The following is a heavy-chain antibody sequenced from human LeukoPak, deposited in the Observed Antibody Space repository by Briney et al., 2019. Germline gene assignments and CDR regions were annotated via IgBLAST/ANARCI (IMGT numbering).Heavy chain of an antibody. Sequence: PSETLSLTCAVYGGSFSGYYWSWIRQPPGKGLEWIGEINHSGSTNDNPSLKSRVTISVDTSKNQFSLKLSSVTAADTAVYYCARGVDYGFDFDNWGQGTLVTVSS. CDR3: ARGVDYGFDFDN. CDR1: GGSFSGYY. D-gene: IGHD4-17*01. V-gene: IGHV4-34*01. CDR2: INHSGST. J-gene: IGHJ4*02.